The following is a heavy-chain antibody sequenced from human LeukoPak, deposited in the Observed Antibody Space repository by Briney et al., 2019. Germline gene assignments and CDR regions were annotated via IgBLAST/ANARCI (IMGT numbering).Heavy chain of an antibody. V-gene: IGHV3-49*03. Sequence: PGGSLRLSCTASGFTFGDYAMSWFRQAPGEGLEWVGFIRGKAYGGTTEYAASVKGRFTISRDDSKSIAYLQMNSLKTEDTAVYYCTGAVSSGWSRGYDAFDIWGQGTMVTVSS. J-gene: IGHJ3*02. D-gene: IGHD6-19*01. CDR2: IRGKAYGGTT. CDR3: TGAVSSGWSRGYDAFDI. CDR1: GFTFGDYA.